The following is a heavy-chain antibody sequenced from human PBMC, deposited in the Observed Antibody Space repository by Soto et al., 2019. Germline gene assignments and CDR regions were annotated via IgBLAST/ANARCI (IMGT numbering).Heavy chain of an antibody. CDR3: ARGPLFVDTAMTLAFDP. J-gene: IGHJ5*02. V-gene: IGHV4-31*03. Sequence: SETLSLTCTVSGGSISSCGYYWSWIRQHPGKGLEWIGYIYYSGSTYYNPSLKSRVTISVDTSKNQFSLKLSSVTAADTAVYYCARGPLFVDTAMTLAFDPWGQGTLVTVSS. CDR1: GGSISSCGYY. D-gene: IGHD5-18*01. CDR2: IYYSGST.